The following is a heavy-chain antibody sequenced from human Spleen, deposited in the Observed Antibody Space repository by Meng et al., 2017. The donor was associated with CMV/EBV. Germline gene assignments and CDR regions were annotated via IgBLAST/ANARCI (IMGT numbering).Heavy chain of an antibody. Sequence: GSLRLSCAASEFTFSDYSMNWIRQAPGKGLEWIGSIYYSGSTNYNPSLKSRVTISVDKSKNQFSLKLSSVTAADTAVYYCARDDKAYYGMDVWGQGTTVTVSS. CDR1: EFTFSDYS. CDR2: IYYSGST. V-gene: IGHV4-59*12. J-gene: IGHJ6*02. CDR3: ARDDKAYYGMDV. D-gene: IGHD3-22*01.